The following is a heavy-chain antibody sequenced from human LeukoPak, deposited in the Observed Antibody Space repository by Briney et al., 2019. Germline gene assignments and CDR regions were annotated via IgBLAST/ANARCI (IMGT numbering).Heavy chain of an antibody. D-gene: IGHD5-12*01. CDR2: INPDSGGT. J-gene: IGHJ3*02. V-gene: IGHV1-2*02. CDR3: ARDSGYGERASHI. CDR1: GYTFTGYY. Sequence: ASVKVSCKASGYTFTGYYMHWVRQAPGQGLEWMGWINPDSGGTNYAQKFQGRVTMTRDTSISTAYMELSRMRSDDTAVYYCARDSGYGERASHIWGQGTMVTVSS.